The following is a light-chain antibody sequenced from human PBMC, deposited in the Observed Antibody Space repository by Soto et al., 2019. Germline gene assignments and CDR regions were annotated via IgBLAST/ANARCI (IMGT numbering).Light chain of an antibody. Sequence: DVVMTQSPLSLPVTLGQPASISCSSSQSLVHSDGNTYLSWFQKRPGQSPRRLIYQVSHRDSGVPDRFSGGGSGTDFTLKISRVEAEDVGAYYCMQGTHWPQTFGQGTKVDIK. CDR2: QVS. J-gene: IGKJ1*01. V-gene: IGKV2-30*02. CDR1: QSLVHSDGNTY. CDR3: MQGTHWPQT.